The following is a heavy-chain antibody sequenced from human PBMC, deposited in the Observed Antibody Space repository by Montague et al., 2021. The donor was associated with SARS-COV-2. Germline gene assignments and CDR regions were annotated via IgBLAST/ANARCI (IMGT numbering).Heavy chain of an antibody. CDR1: GGSISSYY. Sequence: SETLSLTRTVSGGSISSYYWSWIRQHAGKGLEWIGRIYTSGSTNYNPSLKSRVTMSVDTSKNQFSLKLSSVTAADTAVYYCARDNPVLWFGETYAFDIWGQGTMVTVSS. CDR2: IYTSGST. D-gene: IGHD3-10*01. CDR3: ARDNPVLWFGETYAFDI. V-gene: IGHV4-4*07. J-gene: IGHJ3*02.